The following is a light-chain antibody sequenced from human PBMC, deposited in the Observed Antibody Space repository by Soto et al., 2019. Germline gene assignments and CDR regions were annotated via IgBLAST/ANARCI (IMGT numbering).Light chain of an antibody. CDR2: KAS. V-gene: IGKV1-5*03. Sequence: DIQMTQSPSTLSASVGDRVTMTCRASQSISSWLAWYHQKPGKAPKLLIYKASSLESGVPSRFSGSGSGTEFTLTISSLKPDDFATYYCQQYNSYPHTFGQGTKLEIK. CDR1: QSISSW. J-gene: IGKJ2*01. CDR3: QQYNSYPHT.